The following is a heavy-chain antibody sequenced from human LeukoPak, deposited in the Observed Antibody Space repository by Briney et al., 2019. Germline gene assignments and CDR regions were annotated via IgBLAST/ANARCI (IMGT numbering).Heavy chain of an antibody. D-gene: IGHD3-22*01. Sequence: SETLSLTCAVYGGSFSGYYWSWIRQPPAKGLEWIGEINHSGSTNYNPSLKSRVTISVDTSKNQFSLKLSSVTAADTAVYYCARARRRRDYDSSGPDYWGQGTLVTVSS. V-gene: IGHV4-34*01. CDR2: INHSGST. J-gene: IGHJ4*02. CDR3: ARARRRRDYDSSGPDY. CDR1: GGSFSGYY.